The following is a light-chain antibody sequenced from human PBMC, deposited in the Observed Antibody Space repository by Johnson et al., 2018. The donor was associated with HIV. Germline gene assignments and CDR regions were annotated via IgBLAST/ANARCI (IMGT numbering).Light chain of an antibody. Sequence: QSVLTQPPSLSAAPGQKVTISCSGSSSNIGNNYVSWFQQLPGTAPKLLICENNNRPSGIPDRFSGSKSGASVTLDITGLQTGDEATYYCGTWDNSLNVYVFGTRTVVTVL. CDR1: SSNIGNNY. V-gene: IGLV1-51*02. CDR2: ENN. CDR3: GTWDNSLNVYV. J-gene: IGLJ1*01.